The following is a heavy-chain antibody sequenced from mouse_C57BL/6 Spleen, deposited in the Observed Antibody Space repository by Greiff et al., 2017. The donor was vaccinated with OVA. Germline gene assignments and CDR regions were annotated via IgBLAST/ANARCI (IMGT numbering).Heavy chain of an antibody. CDR1: GFNIKDDY. J-gene: IGHJ4*01. CDR2: IDPENGDT. D-gene: IGHD2-2*01. V-gene: IGHV14-4*01. Sequence: EVQLQQSGAELVRPGASVKLSCTASGFNIKDDYMHWVKQRPEQGLEWIGWIDPENGDTEYASKFQGKATITADTSSNTAYLQLSSLTSEDTAVYYCTTYGYLYAMDYWGQGTSVTVSS. CDR3: TTYGYLYAMDY.